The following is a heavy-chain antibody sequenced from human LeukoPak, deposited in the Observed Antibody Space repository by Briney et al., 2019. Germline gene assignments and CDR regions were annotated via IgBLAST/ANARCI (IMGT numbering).Heavy chain of an antibody. D-gene: IGHD5-12*01. V-gene: IGHV4-59*01. CDR2: IYYSGST. CDR3: ARGGGDGYPCFDY. CDR1: GGSISSYY. J-gene: IGHJ4*02. Sequence: SETLSLTCTVSGGSISSYYWSWIRQPPGKGLEWIGYIYYSGSTNYNPSLKSRVTISVDTSKNQFSLKLSSVTAADTAVYYCARGGGDGYPCFDYWAREPWSPSPQ.